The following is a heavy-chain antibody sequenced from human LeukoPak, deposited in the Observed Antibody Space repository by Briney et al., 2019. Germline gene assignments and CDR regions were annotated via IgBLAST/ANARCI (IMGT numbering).Heavy chain of an antibody. Sequence: PSETLSLTCIVSGGAVSGYYWSWIRQPPGKGLEWIGYIYYSGSTDYNPSLKSRLTMSIDTSKYQFSLRLSSVTAADTAVYYCARVGDSSGYSVFDSWGQGTLVTVSS. D-gene: IGHD3-22*01. CDR3: ARVGDSSGYSVFDS. CDR2: IYYSGST. CDR1: GGAVSGYY. J-gene: IGHJ4*02. V-gene: IGHV4-59*02.